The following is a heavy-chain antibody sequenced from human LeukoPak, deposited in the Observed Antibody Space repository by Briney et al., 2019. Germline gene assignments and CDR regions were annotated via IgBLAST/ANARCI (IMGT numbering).Heavy chain of an antibody. J-gene: IGHJ4*02. CDR3: ASSDILTGYFGY. D-gene: IGHD3-9*01. CDR2: IYYSGST. V-gene: IGHV4-59*01. CDR1: GGSISSYY. Sequence: SETLSLTCTVSGGSISSYYWSWIRQPPGKGLEWIGYIYYSGSTNYNPSLKSRVTISVDTSKNQFSLKLSSVTAADTAVYYCASSDILTGYFGYWGQGTLVTVSS.